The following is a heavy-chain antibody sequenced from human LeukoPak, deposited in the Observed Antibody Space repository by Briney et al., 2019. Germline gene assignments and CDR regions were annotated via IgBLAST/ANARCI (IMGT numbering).Heavy chain of an antibody. D-gene: IGHD2-21*01. CDR1: GYTFTGYY. V-gene: IGHV1-2*02. CDR2: INPNSGGT. Sequence: ASVKVSCKASGYTFTGYYMHWVRQAPGQGLEWMGWINPNSGGTNYAQKFQGRVNMTRDTSISTAYMELSRLRSDDTAVFYCARVSGCGGDCYGWGQGTLVTVSS. CDR3: ARVSGCGGDCYG. J-gene: IGHJ4*02.